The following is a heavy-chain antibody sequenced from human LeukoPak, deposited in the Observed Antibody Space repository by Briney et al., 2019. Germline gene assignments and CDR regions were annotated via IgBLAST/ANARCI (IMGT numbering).Heavy chain of an antibody. V-gene: IGHV5-51*01. J-gene: IGHJ5*02. D-gene: IGHD2-2*01. CDR3: ARRGLACSSTSCYAHWFDP. CDR1: GYSFCSYW. Sequence: GESLKISCQGSGYSFCSYWIGWLRQSPEKGLEWMGIIYPGDSDTRYSPSFQGQVTTSADKSISTAYLQWSSLKASDTAMYYCARRGLACSSTSCYAHWFDPWGQGTLVTVSS. CDR2: IYPGDSDT.